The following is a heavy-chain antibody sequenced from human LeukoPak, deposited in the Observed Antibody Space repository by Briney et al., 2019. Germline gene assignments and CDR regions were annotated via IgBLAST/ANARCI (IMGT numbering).Heavy chain of an antibody. Sequence: GGSLRLSCAASGFTFDDYAMHWVRQAPGKGLEWVSGIGWNSGSIGYADSVKGRFTISRDNAKNSLYLQMNSLRAEDTALYYCAKGTNVDTAMAWGQGTLVTVSS. CDR2: IGWNSGSI. CDR3: AKGTNVDTAMA. V-gene: IGHV3-9*01. CDR1: GFTFDDYA. D-gene: IGHD5-18*01. J-gene: IGHJ5*02.